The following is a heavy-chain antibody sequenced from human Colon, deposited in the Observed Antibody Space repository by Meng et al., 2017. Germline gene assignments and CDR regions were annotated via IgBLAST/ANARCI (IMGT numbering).Heavy chain of an antibody. CDR3: VRAPGFLSPGTPY. CDR2: ISTDSTYT. V-gene: IGHV3-21*01. CDR1: GFTFSSSN. Sequence: GESLKISCAGSGFTFSSSNFHWVRQAPGKGLEWVSLISTDSTYTYYADSVKGRFSISRDNAKNSLFLHMHSLSAEDTAVYYCVRAPGFLSPGTPYWGQGTLVTVSS. J-gene: IGHJ4*02. D-gene: IGHD3-3*01.